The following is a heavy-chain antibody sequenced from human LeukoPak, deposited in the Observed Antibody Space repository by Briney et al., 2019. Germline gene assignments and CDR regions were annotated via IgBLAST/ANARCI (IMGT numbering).Heavy chain of an antibody. J-gene: IGHJ4*02. D-gene: IGHD6-19*01. CDR1: GFTFSSYA. CDR2: ISGSGGST. CDR3: VKGDSNGWY. V-gene: IGHV3-23*01. Sequence: GGSLRLSCAASGFTFSSYAMSWVRQAPGKGLEWVSAISGSGGSTYYADSMKGRFTISRDNSKNTLYLQLNSLRAEDTALYYCVKGDSNGWYWGQGTLVTVSS.